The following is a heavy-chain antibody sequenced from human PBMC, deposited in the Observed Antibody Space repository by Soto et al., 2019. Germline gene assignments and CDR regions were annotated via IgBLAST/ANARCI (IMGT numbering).Heavy chain of an antibody. V-gene: IGHV3-23*01. CDR3: AKDSQRSLRSYYYGMDV. J-gene: IGHJ6*02. Sequence: GGSLRLSCAASGFTFSSYAMSWVRQAPGKGLEWVSAISGSGGSTYYADSVKGRFTISRDNSKNTLYLQMNSLRAEDTAVYYCAKDSQRSLRSYYYGMDVWGQGTTVTVSS. CDR1: GFTFSSYA. CDR2: ISGSGGST. D-gene: IGHD1-26*01.